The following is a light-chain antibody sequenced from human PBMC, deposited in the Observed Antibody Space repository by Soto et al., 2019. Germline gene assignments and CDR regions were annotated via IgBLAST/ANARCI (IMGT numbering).Light chain of an antibody. J-gene: IGKJ1*01. CDR1: QNLYDW. CDR3: QQYNNYPWT. V-gene: IGKV1-5*03. Sequence: DIQLTQSPSTLSASVGDRVTITCRASQNLYDWLAWFQQKPGKVPTLLIYKASGLESGVPSRFSGSGFGTEFTLTISSLQPNDSPTYYCQQYNNYPWTFGQGTKVEIK. CDR2: KAS.